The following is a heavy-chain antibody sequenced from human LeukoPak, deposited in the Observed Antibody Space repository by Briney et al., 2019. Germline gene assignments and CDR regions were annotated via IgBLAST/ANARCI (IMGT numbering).Heavy chain of an antibody. Sequence: GESLKISCKGSGYSFTSYWIGWVRQMPGKGLEWMGIIYPGDSDTRYSPSFQGQVTISADKSISTAYLQWSSLKASDTAMYYCARGDAGTGSTSPKFNDDWGQGTLVTVSS. J-gene: IGHJ4*02. D-gene: IGHD6-6*01. CDR3: ARGDAGTGSTSPKFNDD. CDR2: IYPGDSDT. CDR1: GYSFTSYW. V-gene: IGHV5-51*01.